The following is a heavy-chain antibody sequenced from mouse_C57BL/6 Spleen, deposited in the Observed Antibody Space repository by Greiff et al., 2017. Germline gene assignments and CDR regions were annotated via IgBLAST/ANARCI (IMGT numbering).Heavy chain of an antibody. CDR2: LYPGDGAT. Sequence: VHVVESGPELVKPGASVKISCKASGYAFSSSWMNWVKQRPGQGLEWIGRLYPGDGATNYNEKFKGKATLTADKSSSTAYMQLSSLTSEDSAVYFCARGGNDGNYVGYFDVWGTGTTVTVSS. V-gene: IGHV1-82*01. D-gene: IGHD2-1*01. CDR1: GYAFSSSW. CDR3: ARGGNDGNYVGYFDV. J-gene: IGHJ1*03.